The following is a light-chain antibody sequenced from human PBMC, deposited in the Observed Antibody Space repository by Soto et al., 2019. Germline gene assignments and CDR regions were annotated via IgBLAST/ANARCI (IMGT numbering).Light chain of an antibody. Sequence: IEMTQSPSSLSASVGDRVTISCRASQTVSRYLNWYQQKSGTAPKLLIYAASTLHTGVPSRFSGSGSGTEFTLTISSLQPGDFATYYCQQYNSYSLTFGQGTKVDIK. CDR2: AAS. V-gene: IGKV1-5*01. CDR1: QTVSRY. CDR3: QQYNSYSLT. J-gene: IGKJ1*01.